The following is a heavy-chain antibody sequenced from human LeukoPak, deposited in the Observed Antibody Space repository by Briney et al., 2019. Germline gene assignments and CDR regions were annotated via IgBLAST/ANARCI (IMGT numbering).Heavy chain of an antibody. CDR1: GFAFNTYA. J-gene: IGHJ4*02. CDR2: IWHDGSHN. Sequence: GRSLRLSCAASGFAFNTYAMHWVRQAPAQGLGWVALIWHDGSHNFYSNSVRGQFTISRDNSKNTVSLQMNNLRAEDTAVYYCAREIFGSGGYPDFWGQGTLVTVSS. D-gene: IGHD3-10*01. V-gene: IGHV3-33*01. CDR3: AREIFGSGGYPDF.